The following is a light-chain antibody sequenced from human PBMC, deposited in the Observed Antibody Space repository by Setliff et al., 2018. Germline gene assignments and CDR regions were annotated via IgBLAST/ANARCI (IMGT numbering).Light chain of an antibody. CDR3: CSYAGSYTSLYV. V-gene: IGLV2-11*01. CDR1: SSDVGGYKY. J-gene: IGLJ1*01. Sequence: QSALTQPRSVSGSPGQSVTISCTGTSSDVGGYKYVSWYQQHPGKALKLMIYDVSKRPSGVPDRFSGSKSGNTASLTISGLQAEDEADYYCCSYAGSYTSLYVFGTGTKVTVL. CDR2: DVS.